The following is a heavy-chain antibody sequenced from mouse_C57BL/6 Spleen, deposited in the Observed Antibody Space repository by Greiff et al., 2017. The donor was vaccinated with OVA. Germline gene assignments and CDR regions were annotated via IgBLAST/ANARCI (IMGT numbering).Heavy chain of an antibody. CDR2: INYDGSST. J-gene: IGHJ1*03. V-gene: IGHV5-16*01. Sequence: EVKLVESEGGLVQPGSSMKLSCTASGFTFSDYYMAWVRQDPEKGLEWVANINYDGSSTYYLDSLKSRFIISRDNAKNILYLQMSSLKSEDTATYYCARDRGNWDGYFDVWGTGTTVTVSS. CDR1: GFTFSDYY. CDR3: ARDRGNWDGYFDV. D-gene: IGHD4-1*01.